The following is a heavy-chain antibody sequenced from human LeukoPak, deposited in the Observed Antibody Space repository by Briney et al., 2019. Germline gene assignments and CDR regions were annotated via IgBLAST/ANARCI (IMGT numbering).Heavy chain of an antibody. J-gene: IGHJ5*02. CDR1: GGSISSYY. CDR3: ARHCSEDVVVPACGGNWFDP. Sequence: SETLSLTCTVSGGSISSYYWSWIRQPPGKGLEWIGCIYYSGSTNYNPSLKSRVTISVDTSKNQFSLKLSSVTAADTAVYYCARHCSEDVVVPACGGNWFDPWGQGTLVTVSS. CDR2: IYYSGST. V-gene: IGHV4-59*08. D-gene: IGHD2-2*01.